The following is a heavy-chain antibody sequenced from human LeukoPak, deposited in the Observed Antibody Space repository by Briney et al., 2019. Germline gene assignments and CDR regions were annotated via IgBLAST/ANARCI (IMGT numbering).Heavy chain of an antibody. J-gene: IGHJ5*02. D-gene: IGHD3-22*01. CDR3: ARQGNSGYYYDWFDP. Sequence: GASVKVSCKASGGTFSSYAISWVRQAPGQGLEWMGGIIPIFGTANYAQKFQGRVTITADKSTSTAYMELSSLRSEDTAVYYCARQGNSGYYYDWFDPWGQGTLVTVSS. CDR1: GGTFSSYA. V-gene: IGHV1-69*06. CDR2: IIPIFGTA.